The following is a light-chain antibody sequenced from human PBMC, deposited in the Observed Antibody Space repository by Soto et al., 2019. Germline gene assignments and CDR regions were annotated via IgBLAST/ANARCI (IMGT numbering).Light chain of an antibody. V-gene: IGKV3D-15*01. J-gene: IGKJ5*01. Sequence: EIVMTQSPFTLSVSPGERATLSCRSSQFVSSNLAWYQQKPGQAPRLLIYGASTRATGIPARFSGSGSGTEFTLTISNLQSGDFAVYFCQQYHNWPPITFGQGTRLEIK. CDR3: QQYHNWPPIT. CDR2: GAS. CDR1: QFVSSN.